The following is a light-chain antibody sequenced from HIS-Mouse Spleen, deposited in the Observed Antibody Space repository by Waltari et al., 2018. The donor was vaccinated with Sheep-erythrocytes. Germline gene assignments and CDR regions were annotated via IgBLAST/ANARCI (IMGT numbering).Light chain of an antibody. Sequence: QSALTQPASVSGSPGQSITISCTCTSSAVGGYNYVSWYQQHPGKAPKLMIYDVSNRPSGVSNRFSGSKSGNTASLTISGLQAEDEADYYCSSYTSSSTRVFGGGTKLTVL. V-gene: IGLV2-14*03. CDR2: DVS. CDR3: SSYTSSSTRV. CDR1: SSAVGGYNY. J-gene: IGLJ3*02.